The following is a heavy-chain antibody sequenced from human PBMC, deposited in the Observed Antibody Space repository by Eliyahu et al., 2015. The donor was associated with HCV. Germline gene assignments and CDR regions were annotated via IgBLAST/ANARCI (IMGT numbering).Heavy chain of an antibody. J-gene: IGHJ4*02. CDR1: GFTFGDYA. V-gene: IGHV3-49*03. Sequence: GRSLRLSCTASGFTFGDYAMSWFRQAPGKGLEWVGFIRSKAYGGTTEYAASVKGRFTISRDDSKSIAYLQMNSLKTEDTAVYYCTRGFDNWNFRHFDYWGQGTLVTVSS. CDR2: IRSKAYGGTT. CDR3: TRGFDNWNFRHFDY. D-gene: IGHD1-7*01.